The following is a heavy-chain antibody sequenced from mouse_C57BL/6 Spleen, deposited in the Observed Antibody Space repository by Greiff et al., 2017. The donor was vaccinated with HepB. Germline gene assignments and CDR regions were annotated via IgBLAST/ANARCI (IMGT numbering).Heavy chain of an antibody. CDR3: ARETVVRAMDY. V-gene: IGHV5-17*01. CDR1: GFTFSDYG. CDR2: ISSGSSTI. J-gene: IGHJ4*01. Sequence: EVKLVESGGGLVKPGGSLKLSCAASGFTFSDYGMHWVRQAPEKGLEWVAYISSGSSTIYYADTVKGRFTISRDNAKNTLFLQMTSLRSEDTAMYYCARETVVRAMDYWGQGTSVTVSS. D-gene: IGHD1-1*01.